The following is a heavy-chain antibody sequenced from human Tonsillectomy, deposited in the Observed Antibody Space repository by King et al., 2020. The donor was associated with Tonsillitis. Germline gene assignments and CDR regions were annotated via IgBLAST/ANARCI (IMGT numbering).Heavy chain of an antibody. CDR2: ISYYESNK. V-gene: IGHV3-30-3*01. CDR1: GFTFSSYG. D-gene: IGHD4-23*01. J-gene: IGHJ4*02. Sequence: VQLVESVGGVVQPGRSLRLSCTASGFTFSSYGMHWVRQAPGKGLEWVALISYYESNKYYADSVKGRFTISRDNSKNTLYLQMNSLRAEDTAVFYCTRGRDGGMEDWGQGTLVTVSS. CDR3: TRGRDGGMED.